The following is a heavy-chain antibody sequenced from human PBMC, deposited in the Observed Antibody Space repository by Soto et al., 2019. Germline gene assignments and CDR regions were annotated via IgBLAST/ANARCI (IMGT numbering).Heavy chain of an antibody. D-gene: IGHD6-13*01. CDR1: GFTFSSYW. CDR3: ARDLSYSSSWRPFDP. Sequence: PGGSLRLSCAASGFTFSSYWMSWVRQVPGKGLEWVANIKQDGSEKYYVDSVKGRFTISRDNAKNSLYLQMNSLRAEDTAVYYCARDLSYSSSWRPFDPWGQGTLVTVS. J-gene: IGHJ5*02. V-gene: IGHV3-7*01. CDR2: IKQDGSEK.